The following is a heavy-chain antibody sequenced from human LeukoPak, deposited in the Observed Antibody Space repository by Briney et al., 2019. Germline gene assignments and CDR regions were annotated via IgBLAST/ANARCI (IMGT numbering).Heavy chain of an antibody. CDR1: GGSPSSYY. CDR2: IYYIGST. Sequence: PSETLSLTCTVSGGSPSSYYWSWIRPPPGKGLEWVGYIYYIGSTNYNPSLKSRVTIPVNTPKNQFSLKLSSVTAADTAVYYCARAPKLRFLEWLLLDYWGQGTLVTVSS. CDR3: ARAPKLRFLEWLLLDY. V-gene: IGHV4-59*01. J-gene: IGHJ4*02. D-gene: IGHD3-3*01.